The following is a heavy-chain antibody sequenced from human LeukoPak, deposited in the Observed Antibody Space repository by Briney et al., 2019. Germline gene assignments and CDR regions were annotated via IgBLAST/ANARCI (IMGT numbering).Heavy chain of an antibody. Sequence: SETLSLTCTVSGGSISSGGYYWSWIRQPPGKGLEWIGYIYHSGSTYYNPSPKSRVTISVDRSKNQFSLKLSSVTAADTAVYYCARSSPFGVVIIGYWGQGTLVTVSS. CDR3: ARSSPFGVVIIGY. J-gene: IGHJ4*02. V-gene: IGHV4-30-2*01. CDR1: GGSISSGGYY. CDR2: IYHSGST. D-gene: IGHD3-3*01.